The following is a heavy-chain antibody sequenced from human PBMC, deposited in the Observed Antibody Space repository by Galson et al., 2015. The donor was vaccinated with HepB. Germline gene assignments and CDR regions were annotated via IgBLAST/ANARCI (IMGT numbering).Heavy chain of an antibody. J-gene: IGHJ4*02. Sequence: RQAPGKGPEWVAVISYDGSNKYYADSVKGRFTISRDNSKNTLYLQMNRLRAEDTAVYYCARPLAVAVIALEYWGQGTLVTVSS. V-gene: IGHV3-30-3*01. D-gene: IGHD6-19*01. CDR3: ARPLAVAVIALEY. CDR2: ISYDGSNK.